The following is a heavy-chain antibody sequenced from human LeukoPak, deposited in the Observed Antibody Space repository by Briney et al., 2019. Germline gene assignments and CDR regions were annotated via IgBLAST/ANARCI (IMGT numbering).Heavy chain of an antibody. J-gene: IGHJ3*02. V-gene: IGHV3-73*01. CDR1: GFTFSGSA. CDR3: TSPYDSSGDDAFDI. Sequence: GRSLRLSCAASGFTFSGSAMHWVRQASGKGLEWVGRIRIKANSYATAYAASVKGRFTISRDDSKNTAYLQMNSLKTEDTAVYYCTSPYDSSGDDAFDIWGQGTMVTVSS. D-gene: IGHD3-22*01. CDR2: IRIKANSYAT.